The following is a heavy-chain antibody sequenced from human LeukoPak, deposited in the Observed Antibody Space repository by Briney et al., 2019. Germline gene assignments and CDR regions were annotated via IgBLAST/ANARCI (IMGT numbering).Heavy chain of an antibody. D-gene: IGHD3-3*01. V-gene: IGHV3-7*03. Sequence: GGSLRLSCVASGFTFGKYWMSWVRQAPGKGLEWVANIKLDGSEKNYVDSVKGRFTISRDDTKNSLYLQMNSLRVEDTAVFYCARDQYDTWSRRGNFDSWGQGTLVIVSS. CDR2: IKLDGSEK. J-gene: IGHJ4*02. CDR3: ARDQYDTWSRRGNFDS. CDR1: GFTFGKYW.